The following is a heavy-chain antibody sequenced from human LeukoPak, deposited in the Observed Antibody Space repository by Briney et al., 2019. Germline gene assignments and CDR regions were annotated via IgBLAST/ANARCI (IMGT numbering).Heavy chain of an antibody. V-gene: IGHV3-7*01. J-gene: IGHJ4*02. CDR1: GFTFSSYW. Sequence: PGGSLRLSCAASGFTFSSYWMSWVRQAPGKGLEWVANIKQDGSEKYYVDSVKGRFTISRDNAKNSLYLQMNSLRAEDTAVYYCARAYLGFGGSYPPDNWGQGTLVTVSS. CDR3: ARAYLGFGGSYPPDN. D-gene: IGHD1-26*01. CDR2: IKQDGSEK.